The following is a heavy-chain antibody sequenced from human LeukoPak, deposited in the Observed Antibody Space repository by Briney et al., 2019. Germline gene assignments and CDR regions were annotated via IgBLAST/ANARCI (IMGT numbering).Heavy chain of an antibody. Sequence: GGSLRLSCAASGFTFDDYAVHWVRQAPGKGLEWVSGISWNSGSIGYADSVKGRFTISRDNAKNSLYLQMNSLRAEDTALYYCAKHRTHHYDILTEMASGMDVWGQGTTVTVSS. V-gene: IGHV3-9*01. D-gene: IGHD3-9*01. CDR3: AKHRTHHYDILTEMASGMDV. CDR2: ISWNSGSI. J-gene: IGHJ6*02. CDR1: GFTFDDYA.